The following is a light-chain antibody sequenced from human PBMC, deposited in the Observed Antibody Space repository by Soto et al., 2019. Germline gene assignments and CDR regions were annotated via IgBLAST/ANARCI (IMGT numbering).Light chain of an antibody. CDR3: QQYGSSPLT. Sequence: EIVLTQSPGTLCLSPGERATLSCRASQSVSNNYLAWYQQKPGQAPRLLIYGASRRATGIPDRFSGSGSGTDLTLTISRLEPEDFAVYSCQQYGSSPLTFGGGTKVEIK. CDR1: QSVSNNY. V-gene: IGKV3-20*01. CDR2: GAS. J-gene: IGKJ4*01.